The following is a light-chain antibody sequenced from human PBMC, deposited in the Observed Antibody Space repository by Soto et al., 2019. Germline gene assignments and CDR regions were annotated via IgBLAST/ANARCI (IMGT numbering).Light chain of an antibody. CDR1: QTVSSY. V-gene: IGKV3-11*01. Sequence: EIVLRQSPATLSLSPGGRATLSCRASQTVSSYLAWYQQKPGQAPRLLIYDASVRATGTPGRFSGSGSGTDFNLIINSLEPDDFAVYFCHQRSDWPHTFGQGTRLDIK. CDR2: DAS. CDR3: HQRSDWPHT. J-gene: IGKJ2*01.